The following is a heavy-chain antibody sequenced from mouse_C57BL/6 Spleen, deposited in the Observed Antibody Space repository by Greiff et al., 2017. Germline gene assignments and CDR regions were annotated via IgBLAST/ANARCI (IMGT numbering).Heavy chain of an antibody. D-gene: IGHD3-2*02. Sequence: EVQLQESGPGLVKPSQSLSLTCSVTGYSITSGYYWNWIRQFPGNKLEWMGYISYDGSNNYNPSLKNRISITRDTSKNQLFLKLNSVTTEDTATYYCAREELRLGVDYWGQGTSVTVSS. CDR1: GYSITSGYY. CDR3: AREELRLGVDY. CDR2: ISYDGSN. V-gene: IGHV3-6*01. J-gene: IGHJ4*01.